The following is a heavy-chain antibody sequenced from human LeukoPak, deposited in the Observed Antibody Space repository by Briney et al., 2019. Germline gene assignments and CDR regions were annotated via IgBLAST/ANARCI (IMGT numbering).Heavy chain of an antibody. D-gene: IGHD3-3*01. Sequence: GGSLRLSCAASGFTFPDAWMSWVRQAPGKGLEWLGRIKSKTDGETTDYAAPVKGTFIISRDDSINTLYLQMNSLKTEDTALYYCTTVLTFYDFWSGSYHQAFDLWGQGTMVTVSS. CDR2: IKSKTDGETT. CDR3: TTVLTFYDFWSGSYHQAFDL. V-gene: IGHV3-15*01. CDR1: GFTFPDAW. J-gene: IGHJ3*01.